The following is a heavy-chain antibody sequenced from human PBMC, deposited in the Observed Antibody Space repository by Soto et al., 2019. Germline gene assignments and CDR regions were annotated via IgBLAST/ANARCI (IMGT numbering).Heavy chain of an antibody. J-gene: IGHJ5*02. Sequence: ASVKVSCKASGGTFSSYAISWVRQAPGQGLEWMGGIIPIFGTANYAQKFQGRVTITADESTSTAYMELSSLRSEDTAVYYCARAPINWNYFDPWGQGTLVTVSS. CDR1: GGTFSSYA. CDR3: ARAPINWNYFDP. CDR2: IIPIFGTA. D-gene: IGHD1-7*01. V-gene: IGHV1-69*13.